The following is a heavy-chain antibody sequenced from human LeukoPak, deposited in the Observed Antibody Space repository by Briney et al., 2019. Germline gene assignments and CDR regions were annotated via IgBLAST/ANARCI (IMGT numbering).Heavy chain of an antibody. Sequence: SQTLSLTCAVSGGSISSGGYSWSWIRQPPGKGLEWIGYIYHSGSTYYNPSLKSRVTISVDRSKNQFSLKLSSVTAADTAVYYCARVLPPRGIVVVPAAISWFDPWGQGTLVTVSS. CDR2: IYHSGST. CDR1: GGSISSGGYS. J-gene: IGHJ5*02. CDR3: ARVLPPRGIVVVPAAISWFDP. V-gene: IGHV4-30-2*01. D-gene: IGHD2-2*01.